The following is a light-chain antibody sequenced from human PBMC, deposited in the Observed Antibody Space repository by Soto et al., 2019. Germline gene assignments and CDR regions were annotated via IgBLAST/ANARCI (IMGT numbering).Light chain of an antibody. J-gene: IGKJ5*01. CDR1: QSVSNC. CDR2: GAS. Sequence: EIVLTQSPATLSLSPGERATLSCRASQSVSNCLAWYQHQHGQAPRLLIYGASTRATGIPARFSGSGSGTEFTLTISSLQSEDFAVYYCQQYDNWPPITFGQGTRLEI. CDR3: QQYDNWPPIT. V-gene: IGKV3-15*01.